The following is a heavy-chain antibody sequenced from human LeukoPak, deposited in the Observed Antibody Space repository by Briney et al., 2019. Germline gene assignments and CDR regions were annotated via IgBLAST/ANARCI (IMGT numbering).Heavy chain of an antibody. D-gene: IGHD1-26*01. V-gene: IGHV4-34*01. CDR3: ARDPVGGSTIFDY. Sequence: SETLSLTCAVYGGSFSGYYWSWIRQPPGKGLEWIGEINHSGSTNYNPSLKSRVTISVDTSKNQFSQKLSSVTAADTAVYYCARDPVGGSTIFDYWGQGTLVTVSS. CDR1: GGSFSGYY. J-gene: IGHJ4*02. CDR2: INHSGST.